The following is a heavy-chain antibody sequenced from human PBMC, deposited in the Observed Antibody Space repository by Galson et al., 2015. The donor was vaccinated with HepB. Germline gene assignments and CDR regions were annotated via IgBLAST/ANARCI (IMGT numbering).Heavy chain of an antibody. CDR3: ARDQRFLEWFPPLYYYYYGMDV. Sequence: SLRLSCAASGFTFSSYSMNWVRQAPGKGLEWVSSISSSSSYIYYADSVKGRFTISRDNAKNSLYLQMNSLRAEDTAVYYCARDQRFLEWFPPLYYYYYGMDVWGQGTTVTVSS. J-gene: IGHJ6*02. CDR2: ISSSSSYI. CDR1: GFTFSSYS. D-gene: IGHD3-3*01. V-gene: IGHV3-21*01.